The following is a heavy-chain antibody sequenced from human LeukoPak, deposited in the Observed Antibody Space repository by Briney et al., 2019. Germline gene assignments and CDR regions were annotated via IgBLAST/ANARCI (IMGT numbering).Heavy chain of an antibody. CDR3: ARGSTVTTFDY. J-gene: IGHJ4*02. CDR2: ISSSSSTI. Sequence: PGGSLRLSCAASGFTFSSYSMNWVRQAPGKGLEWVSYISSSSSTIYYADSVKGRFTISRDNAKNSLYLQMNSLRAEDTAVYYCARGSTVTTFDYWGQGTPVTVSS. V-gene: IGHV3-48*04. CDR1: GFTFSSYS. D-gene: IGHD4-17*01.